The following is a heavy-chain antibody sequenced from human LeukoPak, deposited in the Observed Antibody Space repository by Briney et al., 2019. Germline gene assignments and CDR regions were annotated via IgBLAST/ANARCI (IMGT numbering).Heavy chain of an antibody. CDR3: AKGGGWGNWFDP. CDR1: GGSISSGGYY. CDR2: IYYSGST. V-gene: IGHV4-31*03. D-gene: IGHD3-16*01. Sequence: PSQTLSLTCTVSGGSISSGGYYWSWIRQHPGKGLEWIGYIYYSGSTYYNPSLTSRVTISVDTSMNQFSLKLSSVTAADTAVYYCAKGGGWGNWFDPWGQGTLVTVSS. J-gene: IGHJ5*02.